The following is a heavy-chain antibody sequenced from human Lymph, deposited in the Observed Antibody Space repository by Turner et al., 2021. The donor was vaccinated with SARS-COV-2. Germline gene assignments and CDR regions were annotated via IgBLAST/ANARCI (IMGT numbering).Heavy chain of an antibody. Sequence: EVQLLESGGGLVQPGGSLRLSCAASGFTFSSYAMGWVRQAPGQGLECVSSITSSGGSTYFADSVKGRFTISRDNSKNTLYLQMNSLRAEDTAVYYCAKDPNWYILSAVDYWGQGTLVTVSS. V-gene: IGHV3-23*01. CDR1: GFTFSSYA. D-gene: IGHD1-1*01. J-gene: IGHJ4*02. CDR3: AKDPNWYILSAVDY. CDR2: ITSSGGST.